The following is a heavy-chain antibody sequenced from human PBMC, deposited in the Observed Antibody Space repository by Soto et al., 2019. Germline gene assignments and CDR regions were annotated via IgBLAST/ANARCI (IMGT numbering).Heavy chain of an antibody. CDR1: GFTFSSYA. CDR2: ISSNGGST. Sequence: EVQLVESGGGWVQPGGSLRLSCAASGFTFSSYAMHWVRRAPGKGLEYVSAISSNGGSTYYANSVKGRFTISRDNSKKTLYLQMGSLRAEDMAVYYCARGYLEWSPNWFDPWGQGTLVTVSS. J-gene: IGHJ5*02. D-gene: IGHD3-3*01. CDR3: ARGYLEWSPNWFDP. V-gene: IGHV3-64*01.